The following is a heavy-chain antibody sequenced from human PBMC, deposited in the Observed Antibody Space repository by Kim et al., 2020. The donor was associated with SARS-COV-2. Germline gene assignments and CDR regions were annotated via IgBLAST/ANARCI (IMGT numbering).Heavy chain of an antibody. D-gene: IGHD3-10*01. CDR2: ISYDGSNK. CDR1: GFTFSSYG. CDR3: AKDHGAMVLGGY. J-gene: IGHJ4*02. Sequence: GGSLRLSCAASGFTFSSYGMHWVRQAPGKGLEWVAVISYDGSNKYYADSVKGRFTISRDNSKNTLYLQMNSLRAEDTAVYYCAKDHGAMVLGGYWGQGT. V-gene: IGHV3-30*18.